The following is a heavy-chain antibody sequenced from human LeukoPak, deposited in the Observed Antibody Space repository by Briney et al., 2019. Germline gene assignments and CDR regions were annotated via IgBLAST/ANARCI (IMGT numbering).Heavy chain of an antibody. V-gene: IGHV4-39*01. J-gene: IGHJ6*03. CDR3: ARISSAYYYYYYYMDV. CDR1: GGSISSYY. CDR2: IYYSGST. D-gene: IGHD6-6*01. Sequence: SETLSLTCTVSGGSISSYYWGWIRQPPGKGLEWIGSIYYSGSTYYNPSLRSRVTISVDTSKNQFSLKLSSVTAADTAVYYCARISSAYYYYYYYMDVWGKGTTVTVSS.